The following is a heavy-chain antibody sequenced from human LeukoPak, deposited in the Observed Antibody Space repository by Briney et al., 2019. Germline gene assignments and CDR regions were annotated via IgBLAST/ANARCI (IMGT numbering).Heavy chain of an antibody. V-gene: IGHV4-39*02. D-gene: IGHD6-19*01. CDR2: IFSNGRT. CDR3: ATSQWLIPSY. Sequence: SETLSLTCTVSSGSISSGSYFWGWIRQPPGKGLEWIGNIFSNGRTYYNPSFRRRVNISLDTSKKNFSLNLTSVTAADTAVYYCATSQWLIPSYWGQGTLVTVSS. J-gene: IGHJ4*02. CDR1: SGSISSGSYF.